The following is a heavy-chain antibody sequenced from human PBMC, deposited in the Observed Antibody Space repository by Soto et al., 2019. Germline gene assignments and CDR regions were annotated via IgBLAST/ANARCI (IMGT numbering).Heavy chain of an antibody. CDR2: IYSGGST. J-gene: IGHJ4*02. Sequence: EVQLVESGGGLIQPGGSLRLSCAASGFTVSSNYMSWVRQAPGKGLEWVSVIYSGGSTYYADSVTGRFTISRDNSKTTLYLQRNSLRAEDTAVYYCARNYYDSGGGFDYWGQGTLVTVSS. CDR3: ARNYYDSGGGFDY. D-gene: IGHD3-22*01. V-gene: IGHV3-53*01. CDR1: GFTVSSNY.